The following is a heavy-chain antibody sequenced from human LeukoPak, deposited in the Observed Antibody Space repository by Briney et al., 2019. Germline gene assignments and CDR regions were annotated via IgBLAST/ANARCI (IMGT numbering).Heavy chain of an antibody. J-gene: IGHJ5*02. CDR3: ARAEPYCSSTSCYETWIDP. Sequence: SETLSLTCTVSGYSISSGYYWGWIRQPPGKGLEWIGSIYHSGSTYYNPSLKSRVTISVDTSKNQFSLTLSSVTAADTAVYYCARAEPYCSSTSCYETWIDPWGQGTLVTVSS. V-gene: IGHV4-38-2*02. D-gene: IGHD2-2*01. CDR2: IYHSGST. CDR1: GYSISSGYY.